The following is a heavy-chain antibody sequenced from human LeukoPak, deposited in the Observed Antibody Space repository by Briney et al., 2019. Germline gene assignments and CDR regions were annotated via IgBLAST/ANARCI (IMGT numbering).Heavy chain of an antibody. CDR3: AKAVSSSYLTDY. V-gene: IGHV3-23*01. J-gene: IGHJ4*02. Sequence: GGSLRLSCAASGFTFSSYAITWVRQAPGKGLEWVSGISGSGDTTYYAAPVKGRFTISRDNSKNTLYLQMNSLRADDTAVYYCAKAVSSSYLTDYWGQGTLVTVSS. D-gene: IGHD6-13*01. CDR2: ISGSGDTT. CDR1: GFTFSSYA.